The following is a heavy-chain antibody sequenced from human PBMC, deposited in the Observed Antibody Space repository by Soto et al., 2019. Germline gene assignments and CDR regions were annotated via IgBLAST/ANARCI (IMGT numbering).Heavy chain of an antibody. CDR3: AKAGDNYDSSGYYRPSYFFEY. Sequence: GSLRLSCAASGFSFVSYGMHWVRQAPGKGLEWVAFISYDGGNQFYADSVKGRLSISRDNSKSTLFLQMNSLSADDTAVYYCAKAGDNYDSSGYYRPSYFFEYWGQGTLVTVSS. CDR1: GFSFVSYG. V-gene: IGHV3-30*18. CDR2: ISYDGGNQ. D-gene: IGHD3-22*01. J-gene: IGHJ4*02.